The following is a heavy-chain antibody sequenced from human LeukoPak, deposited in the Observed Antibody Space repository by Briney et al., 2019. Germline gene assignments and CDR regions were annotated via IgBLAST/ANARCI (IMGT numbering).Heavy chain of an antibody. V-gene: IGHV4-59*12. D-gene: IGHD1-26*01. CDR1: GDSISTYY. CDR3: ARDRELAALDP. Sequence: SETLSLTCTVSGDSISTYYWSWIRQPPGKGLEWIGGLYHSGTIYYNPSLKSRVTISADKSKNHFSLKLTSVTAADTAVYYCARDRELAALDPWGQGTLVIVSS. J-gene: IGHJ5*02. CDR2: LYHSGTI.